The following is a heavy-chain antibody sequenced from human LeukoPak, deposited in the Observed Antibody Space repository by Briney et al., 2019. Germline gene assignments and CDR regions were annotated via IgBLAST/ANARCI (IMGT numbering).Heavy chain of an antibody. D-gene: IGHD3-22*01. CDR1: GYTFNSYG. CDR3: ARGVDYYENSGTIDY. J-gene: IGHJ4*02. Sequence: GASVKVSCKASGYTFNSYGISWVRQAPGQGLEWMGWISTYNGNTNYAQKLQGRVTITTDTSTSTAYMELRSLRSDDTAVYYCARGVDYYENSGTIDYWGQGTLVTVSS. CDR2: ISTYNGNT. V-gene: IGHV1-18*01.